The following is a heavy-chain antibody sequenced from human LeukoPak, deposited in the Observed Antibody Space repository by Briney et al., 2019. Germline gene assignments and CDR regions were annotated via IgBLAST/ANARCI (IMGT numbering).Heavy chain of an antibody. CDR2: ISPNSGGT. D-gene: IGHD6-19*01. Sequence: GASVKVSCKASGYTFTSYDINWVRQATGQGLEWMGWISPNSGGTNYAQKFQDWVTMTSDTSISTVYMDLSRLRSDDTAMYYCARDSSGWYGDAFDIWGQGTMVTVSS. CDR1: GYTFTSYD. J-gene: IGHJ3*02. V-gene: IGHV1-2*04. CDR3: ARDSSGWYGDAFDI.